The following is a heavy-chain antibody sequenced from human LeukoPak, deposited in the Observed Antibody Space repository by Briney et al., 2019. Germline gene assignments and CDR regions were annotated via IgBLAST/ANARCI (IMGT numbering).Heavy chain of an antibody. D-gene: IGHD1-1*01. CDR3: AKDRAGTPWAD. J-gene: IGHJ4*02. Sequence: PGGSLRLSCAASGFTFTTYSMTWVRQAPGKGLEWVSTINLGGLSRYYADSVKGGFTISRDNSENTVSLQMNSLRADDTAIYYCAKDRAGTPWADWGQGTLVTVSS. CDR1: GFTFTTYS. V-gene: IGHV3-23*01. CDR2: INLGGLSR.